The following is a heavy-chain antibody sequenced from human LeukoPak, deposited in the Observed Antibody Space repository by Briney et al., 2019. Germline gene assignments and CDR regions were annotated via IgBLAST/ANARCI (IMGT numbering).Heavy chain of an antibody. D-gene: IGHD5-12*01. Sequence: PGGSLRLSCAASGFTFSSYSMNWVRQAPGKGLEWVSSISSSSSYIYYADSVKGRFTISRDNAKNSLYLQMNSLRAEDTAVYYCARVSGYEYYYYGMDVWGQGNTVTVSS. CDR1: GFTFSSYS. J-gene: IGHJ6*02. V-gene: IGHV3-21*01. CDR2: ISSSSSYI. CDR3: ARVSGYEYYYYGMDV.